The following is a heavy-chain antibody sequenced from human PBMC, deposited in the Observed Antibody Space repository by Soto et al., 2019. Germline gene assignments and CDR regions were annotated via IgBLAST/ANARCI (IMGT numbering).Heavy chain of an antibody. V-gene: IGHV1-2*04. CDR1: GYTFTGYY. Sequence: GASVKVSCKASGYTFTGYYMHWVRQAPGQGLEWMGWINPNSGGTNYAQKFQGWVTMTRDTSISTAYMELSRLRSNDTAVYYCARVKWGTSSSFDYWGQGTLVTVSS. J-gene: IGHJ4*02. D-gene: IGHD6-13*01. CDR2: INPNSGGT. CDR3: ARVKWGTSSSFDY.